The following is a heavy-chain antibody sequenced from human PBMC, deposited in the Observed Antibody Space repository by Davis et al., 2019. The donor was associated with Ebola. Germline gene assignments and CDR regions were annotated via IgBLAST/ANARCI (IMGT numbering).Heavy chain of an antibody. D-gene: IGHD3-10*01. CDR3: ARADYGSGSSYGMDV. J-gene: IGHJ6*04. CDR1: GFTFSSYS. CDR2: ISNSGTAT. Sequence: GGSLRLSCAASGFTFSSYSMNWVRQTPGKGLEWVSDISNSGTATYYANSVKGRFTISRDNAKNSLYLQMNSLRDEDTAVYYCARADYGSGSSYGMDVWGKGTTVTVSS. V-gene: IGHV3-48*02.